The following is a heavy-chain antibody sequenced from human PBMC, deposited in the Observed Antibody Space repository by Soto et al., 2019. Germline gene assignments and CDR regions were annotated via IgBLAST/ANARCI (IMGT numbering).Heavy chain of an antibody. CDR2: IRGFSPYT. J-gene: IGHJ6*02. CDR1: VFTFRSYT. CDR3: ARDRGYDAHDYYYNAMDV. Sequence: WWSLRLSCVASVFTFRSYTMNWFRQAPGKGLEWVSAIRGFSPYTFYADSAKGRFTISRDNAKNSLYLQMNSLRAEDTAVYYCARDRGYDAHDYYYNAMDVWGQGTMVTVSS. D-gene: IGHD2-15*01. V-gene: IGHV3-21*01.